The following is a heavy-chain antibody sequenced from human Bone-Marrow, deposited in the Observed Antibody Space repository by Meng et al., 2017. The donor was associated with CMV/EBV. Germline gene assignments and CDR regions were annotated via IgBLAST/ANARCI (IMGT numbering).Heavy chain of an antibody. J-gene: IGHJ6*02. CDR1: GFTFSSYG. Sequence: GESLKISCAASGFTFSSYGMHWVRQAPGKGLEWVAVIWYDGSNKYYADSVKGRFTISRDNSKTTLYLQMNSLRAEDTAVYYCAKEGPYSSSSGKDVWGQGTTVTVSS. CDR2: IWYDGSNK. D-gene: IGHD6-6*01. CDR3: AKEGPYSSSSGKDV. V-gene: IGHV3-33*06.